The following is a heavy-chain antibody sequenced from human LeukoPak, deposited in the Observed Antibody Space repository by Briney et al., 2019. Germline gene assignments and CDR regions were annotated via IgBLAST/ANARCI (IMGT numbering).Heavy chain of an antibody. J-gene: IGHJ3*02. CDR1: GFTFSSYA. CDR3: ARDRATVVTDAFDI. Sequence: GGSLRLSCAASGFTFSSYAMSWVRQAPGKGLEWVSVIYSGGSTYYADSVKGRFTISRDNSKSTLYLQMNSLRAEDTAVYYCARDRATVVTDAFDIWGQGTMVTVSS. V-gene: IGHV3-66*01. D-gene: IGHD4-23*01. CDR2: IYSGGST.